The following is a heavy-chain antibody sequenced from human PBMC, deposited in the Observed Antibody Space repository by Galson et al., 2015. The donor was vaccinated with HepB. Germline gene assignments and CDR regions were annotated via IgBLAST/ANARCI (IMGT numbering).Heavy chain of an antibody. V-gene: IGHV1-69*13. D-gene: IGHD3-10*01. CDR3: ARERRTGFTYYGMDV. J-gene: IGHJ6*02. Sequence: SVKVSCKASGGTFSNYAISWVRQAPGQGLEWMGGIITVFGTPKYAQKFQGRVTITADASTNTAYMDLSSLGSEDTAVYYCARERRTGFTYYGMDVWGQGTTVTVSS. CDR2: IITVFGTP. CDR1: GGTFSNYA.